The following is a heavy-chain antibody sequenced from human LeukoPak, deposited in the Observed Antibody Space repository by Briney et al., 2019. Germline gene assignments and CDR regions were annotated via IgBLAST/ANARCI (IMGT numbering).Heavy chain of an antibody. CDR2: ISGSGGST. V-gene: IGHV3-23*01. CDR3: ARYQRHLDY. D-gene: IGHD2-2*01. J-gene: IGHJ4*02. CDR1: GFTFSSYA. Sequence: QSEGSLRLSCAASGFTFSSYAMSWVRQAPGKGLEWVSTISGSGGSTYYADSVRGRFTISRDNSKNTPYLQMNTLRAEDTAVYYCARYQRHLDYWGQGILVTVSS.